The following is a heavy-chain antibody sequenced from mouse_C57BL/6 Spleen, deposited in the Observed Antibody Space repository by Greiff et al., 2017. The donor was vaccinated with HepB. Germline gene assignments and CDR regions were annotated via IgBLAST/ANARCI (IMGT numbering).Heavy chain of an antibody. V-gene: IGHV1-80*01. CDR1: GYAFSSYW. CDR3: ARSSNDFYYAMDY. CDR2: IYPGDGDT. Sequence: VKLQESGAELVKPGASVKISCKASGYAFSSYWMNWVKQRPGKGLEWIGQIYPGDGDTNYNGKFKGKATLTADKSSSTAYMQLSSLTSEDSAVYFCARSSNDFYYAMDYWGQGTSVTVSS. J-gene: IGHJ4*01. D-gene: IGHD2-12*01.